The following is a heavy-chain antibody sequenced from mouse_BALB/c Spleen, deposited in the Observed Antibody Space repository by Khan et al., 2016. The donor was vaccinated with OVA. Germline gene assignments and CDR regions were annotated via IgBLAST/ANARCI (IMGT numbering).Heavy chain of an antibody. CDR3: ARFYDYEGYVDV. V-gene: IGHV2-4*02. CDR2: IWSFGST. Sequence: QVQLKQSGPGLVQPSQSLSITCTVSGFSLTTYGVHWVRQPPGKGLEWLGVIWSFGSTDYNAAFISRLSISKDISKSQVFFKMNSLQADDTATYYCARFYDYEGYVDVWGAGTTVTVSS. J-gene: IGHJ1*01. D-gene: IGHD2-4*01. CDR1: GFSLTTYG.